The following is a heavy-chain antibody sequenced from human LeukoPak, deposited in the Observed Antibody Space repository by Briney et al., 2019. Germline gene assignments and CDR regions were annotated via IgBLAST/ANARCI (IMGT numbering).Heavy chain of an antibody. CDR3: ATRVVPAAIGVYYYYYMDV. D-gene: IGHD2-2*02. Sequence: ASVKVSCKASGYTFNSYDINWVRQATGQGLEWMGWMHPNSGNTAYAQKFQGRVSMTRDTSTDTAYMELSSLRSEDTAVYYCATRVVPAAIGVYYYYYMDVWGKGTTVTVSS. J-gene: IGHJ6*03. CDR1: GYTFNSYD. CDR2: MHPNSGNT. V-gene: IGHV1-8*01.